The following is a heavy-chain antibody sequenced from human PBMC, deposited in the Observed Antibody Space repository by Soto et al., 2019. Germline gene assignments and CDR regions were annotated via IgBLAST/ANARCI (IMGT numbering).Heavy chain of an antibody. D-gene: IGHD2-2*01. CDR2: INHSGST. CDR1: GGSFSGYY. V-gene: IGHV4-34*01. Sequence: QVQLQQWGAGLLTPSETLSLTCAVYGGSFSGYYWSWIRQPPGKGLEWIGEINHSGSTNYNPSLKSRVTVSVDPCQYEFSLKLGAVTAADTAVYYCAGGGGYCSSTSCSPFDYCGQGTLVTVSS. J-gene: IGHJ4*02. CDR3: AGGGGYCSSTSCSPFDY.